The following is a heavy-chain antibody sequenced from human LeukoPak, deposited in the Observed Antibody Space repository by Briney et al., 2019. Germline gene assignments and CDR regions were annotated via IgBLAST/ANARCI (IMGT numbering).Heavy chain of an antibody. Sequence: SETLSLTCVVYGVSFSGSYWSWIRQPPGKGLEWIGEINHSGSTSYNPFLKSRVAISVDTSKNQFPLKLSSVTAADTAVYYCARVAEGDYGAFDIWGQGTTVTVSS. D-gene: IGHD4-17*01. J-gene: IGHJ3*02. CDR2: INHSGST. CDR1: GVSFSGSY. V-gene: IGHV4-34*01. CDR3: ARVAEGDYGAFDI.